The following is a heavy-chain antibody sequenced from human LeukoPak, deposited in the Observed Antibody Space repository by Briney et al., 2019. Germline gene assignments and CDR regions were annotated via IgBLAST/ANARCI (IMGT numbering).Heavy chain of an antibody. D-gene: IGHD6-13*01. CDR1: GFTFRSYG. Sequence: GGSLRLSCAASGFTFRSYGMHWVRQAPGKGLEWVAFIRYDGSNKYYADSVKGRFTISRDNSKNTLYLQVNSLRAEGTAVYYCAKEDGSSWYFDYWGQGTLVTVSS. J-gene: IGHJ4*02. V-gene: IGHV3-30*02. CDR3: AKEDGSSWYFDY. CDR2: IRYDGSNK.